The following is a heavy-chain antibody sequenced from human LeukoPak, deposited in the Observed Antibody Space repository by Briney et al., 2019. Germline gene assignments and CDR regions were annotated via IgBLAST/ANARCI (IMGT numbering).Heavy chain of an antibody. CDR2: IKQDGSEK. Sequence: PGGSLRLSCAASGFTFSSYWMSWVRQAPGKGLEWVANIKQDGSEKYYVDSVKGRFTISRDNAKNSLYLQMNSLRAEDTAVYYCASTGVGGVFDYWGLGTLVTVSS. V-gene: IGHV3-7*01. J-gene: IGHJ4*02. CDR3: ASTGVGGVFDY. D-gene: IGHD1-26*01. CDR1: GFTFSSYW.